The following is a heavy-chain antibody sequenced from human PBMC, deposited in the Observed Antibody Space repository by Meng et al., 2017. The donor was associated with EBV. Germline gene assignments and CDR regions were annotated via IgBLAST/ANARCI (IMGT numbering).Heavy chain of an antibody. CDR3: ARDGRLYDTPSPFDY. CDR1: GYTFTSYG. Sequence: QVELVQSGAEGKKPGASVKVSCKASGYTFTSYGISWVRQAPGQGLEWMGWISAYNGNTNYAQKLQGRVTMTTDTSTSTAYMELRSLRSDDTAVYYCARDGRLYDTPSPFDYWGQGTLVTVSS. CDR2: ISAYNGNT. V-gene: IGHV1-18*01. J-gene: IGHJ4*02. D-gene: IGHD3-22*01.